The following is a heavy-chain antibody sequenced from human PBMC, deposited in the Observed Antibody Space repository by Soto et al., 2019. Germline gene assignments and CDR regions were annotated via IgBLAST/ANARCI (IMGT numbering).Heavy chain of an antibody. CDR2: INHSGNT. J-gene: IGHJ6*02. D-gene: IGHD1-26*01. CDR3: TGRWHYYYAMDV. Sequence: SETLSLTCAVYGGSFSGYYWSWIRQPPGKGLKWIGEINHSGNTNSNPSLKSRVTISVDMSKNQFSLNLTSVTAADTAVYYCTGRWHYYYAMDVRAQGTTVTVSS. CDR1: GGSFSGYY. V-gene: IGHV4-34*01.